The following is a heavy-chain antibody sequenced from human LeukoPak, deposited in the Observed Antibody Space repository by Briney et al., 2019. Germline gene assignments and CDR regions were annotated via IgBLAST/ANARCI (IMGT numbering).Heavy chain of an antibody. CDR3: ARAPVAYYYYMDV. Sequence: ASVKVSCKASGYTFTGYYMHWVRQAPGQGLEWMGWINPNSGGTNYAQKFQGRVTMTRDTSISTAYMELSRLRSDDTAVYYCARAPVAYYYYMDVWGKGTTATVSS. D-gene: IGHD5-12*01. J-gene: IGHJ6*03. V-gene: IGHV1-2*02. CDR2: INPNSGGT. CDR1: GYTFTGYY.